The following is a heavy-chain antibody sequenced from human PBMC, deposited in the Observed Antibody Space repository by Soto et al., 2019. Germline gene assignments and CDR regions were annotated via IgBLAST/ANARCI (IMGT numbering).Heavy chain of an antibody. J-gene: IGHJ5*02. Sequence: QVQLVQSGAEVKKPGSSVKVSCKASGGTFSSYAISWVRQAPGQGLEWMGGIIPIFGTANYAQKFQGRVTITADESTSTAYMELSSLRSEDTAVYYCARGDVVVPAAVSYSFDPWGQGTLVTVSS. CDR3: ARGDVVVPAAVSYSFDP. V-gene: IGHV1-69*01. CDR2: IIPIFGTA. D-gene: IGHD2-2*01. CDR1: GGTFSSYA.